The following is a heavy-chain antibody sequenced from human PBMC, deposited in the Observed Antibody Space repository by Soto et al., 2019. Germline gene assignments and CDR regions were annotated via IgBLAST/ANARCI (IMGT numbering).Heavy chain of an antibody. V-gene: IGHV3-9*01. D-gene: IGHD5-12*01. CDR3: AREWDGDGYNSGWFDP. CDR1: GVPVDDYA. CDR2: ISWNSETI. J-gene: IGHJ5*02. Sequence: GGSLRLSCAASGVPVDDYAMHWVRQAPGKGLEWVSGISWNSETIYCADSVKGRFTISRDNAKNSLYLQMNSLRAEDTAVYYCAREWDGDGYNSGWFDPWGQGTLVTVSS.